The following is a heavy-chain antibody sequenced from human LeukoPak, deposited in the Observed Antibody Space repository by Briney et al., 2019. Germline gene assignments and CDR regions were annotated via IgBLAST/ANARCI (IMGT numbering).Heavy chain of an antibody. D-gene: IGHD5-24*01. CDR2: ISAYNGNT. CDR1: GYCFTSYG. J-gene: IGHJ4*02. V-gene: IGHV1-18*01. Sequence: ASVKVSCKASGYCFTSYGISWVRQAPGQGLEWMGWISAYNGNTNYAQKLQGRVTMTTDTSTSTAYMELRSLRSDDTAVYYCARDRRDGYNYYFDYWGQGTLVTVSS. CDR3: ARDRRDGYNYYFDY.